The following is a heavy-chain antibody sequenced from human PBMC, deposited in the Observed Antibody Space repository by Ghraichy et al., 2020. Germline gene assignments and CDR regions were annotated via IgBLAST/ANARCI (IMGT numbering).Heavy chain of an antibody. Sequence: GESLNISCAASGFTFSFYAMAWVRQAPGKGLEWVSAISGSGSKTYFADSVKGRFTISRDNSKNTLYLKMNSLRAEDTAVYYCTNSGSYFYTSDYWGHGALVTVSS. CDR2: ISGSGSKT. J-gene: IGHJ4*01. CDR1: GFTFSFYA. V-gene: IGHV3-23*01. CDR3: TNSGSYFYTSDY. D-gene: IGHD1-26*01.